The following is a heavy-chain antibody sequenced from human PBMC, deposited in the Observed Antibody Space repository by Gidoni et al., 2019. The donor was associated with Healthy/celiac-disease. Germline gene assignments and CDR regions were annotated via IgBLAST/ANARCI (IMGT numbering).Heavy chain of an antibody. J-gene: IGHJ3*02. V-gene: IGHV1-69*09. Sequence: QVQLVQSGAEVKKPGSSVKVSCKASGGTFSSYAISWVRQAPGQGLEWMGRIIPILGIANYAQKFQGRVTITADKSTSTAYMELSSLRSEDTAVYYCARDYGYGDYTDAFDIWGQGTMVTVSS. CDR2: IIPILGIA. D-gene: IGHD4-17*01. CDR1: GGTFSSYA. CDR3: ARDYGYGDYTDAFDI.